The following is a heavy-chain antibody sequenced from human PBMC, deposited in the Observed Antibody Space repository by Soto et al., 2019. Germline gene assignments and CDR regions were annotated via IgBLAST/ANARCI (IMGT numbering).Heavy chain of an antibody. CDR1: GYSFTSYW. J-gene: IGHJ6*02. Sequence: PGESLKISCKVSGYSFTSYWIGWVRQMPGKGLEWMGIIYPGDSDTRYSPSFQGQVTISADKSISTAYLQWSSLKAPDTAMYYCARQRNSSSWYPYYYYGMDVWGQGTTVTVSS. D-gene: IGHD6-13*01. V-gene: IGHV5-51*01. CDR2: IYPGDSDT. CDR3: ARQRNSSSWYPYYYYGMDV.